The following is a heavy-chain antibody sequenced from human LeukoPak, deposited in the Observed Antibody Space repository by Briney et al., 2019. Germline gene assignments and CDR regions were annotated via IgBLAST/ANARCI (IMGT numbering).Heavy chain of an antibody. CDR3: ARPLTGYSYSDY. V-gene: IGHV4-39*01. CDR2: VYYSGST. CDR1: GGSIRSSPYY. D-gene: IGHD3-9*01. J-gene: IGHJ4*02. Sequence: PSETLSLTCTVSGGSIRSSPYYWGWIRQPPGKGLEWIGSVYYSGSTSYNPPLKSRVTISVDTSKNQFSLKLNSVTAADTAVYYCARPLTGYSYSDYWGQGTLVTVSS.